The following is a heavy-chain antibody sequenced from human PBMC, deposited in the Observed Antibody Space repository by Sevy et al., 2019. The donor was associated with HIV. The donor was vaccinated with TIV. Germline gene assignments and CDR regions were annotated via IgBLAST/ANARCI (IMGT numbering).Heavy chain of an antibody. J-gene: IGHJ4*02. CDR1: GGSISSGDYY. Sequence: SETLSLTCTVSGGSISSGDYYWSWISQPPGKGLEWIGYIYYSGSTYYNPSLKSRVTISVDTSKNQFSLKLSSVTAADTAVYYCARSDFWSGYYVDYWGQGTLVTVSS. V-gene: IGHV4-30-4*01. D-gene: IGHD3-3*01. CDR2: IYYSGST. CDR3: ARSDFWSGYYVDY.